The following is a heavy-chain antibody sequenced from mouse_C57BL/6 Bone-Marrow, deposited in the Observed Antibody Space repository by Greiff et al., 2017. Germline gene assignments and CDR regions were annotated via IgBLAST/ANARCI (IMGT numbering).Heavy chain of an antibody. CDR1: GFSLTSYG. CDR2: IWSGGSK. D-gene: IGHD2-4*01. J-gene: IGHJ4*01. V-gene: IGHV2-2*01. Sequence: QVHVKQSGPGLVQPSQSLSITCTVSGFSLTSYGVHWVRQSPGKGLEWLGVIWSGGSKDYNAAFISSLSISKDNSKSQVVFKMNSLQADDTAIYYCARTGDYDCYYAMAYWGQGTSVTVSS. CDR3: ARTGDYDCYYAMAY.